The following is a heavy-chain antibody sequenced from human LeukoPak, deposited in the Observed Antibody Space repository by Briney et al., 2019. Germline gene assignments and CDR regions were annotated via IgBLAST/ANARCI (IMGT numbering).Heavy chain of an antibody. V-gene: IGHV3-49*03. J-gene: IGHJ5*02. D-gene: IGHD3-9*01. CDR2: IRTKANGGTP. CDR1: GFTFGDHA. CDR3: TRPNYDILTGLT. Sequence: GGSLRLSCTASGFTFGDHAMSWFRQAPGKGLEWVGFIRTKANGGTPEYAASVKGRFTISRDDSKSIAYLQMNSLKTEDTAVYYCTRPNYDILTGLTWGQGTLVTVSS.